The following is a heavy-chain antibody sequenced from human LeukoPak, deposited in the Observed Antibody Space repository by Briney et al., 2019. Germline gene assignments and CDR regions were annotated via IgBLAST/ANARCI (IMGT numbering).Heavy chain of an antibody. J-gene: IGHJ4*02. Sequence: SETLSLTCTVSGGSISSGGYYWSWIRQYPGKGLEWIGYIYYSGSTYYNPSLKSRVTISVDTSKNQFSLKLSSVTAADTAVYYCARGSKLWVVTPGYYFDYWGQGTLVTVSS. CDR3: ARGSKLWVVTPGYYFDY. D-gene: IGHD4-23*01. CDR2: IYYSGST. CDR1: GGSISSGGYY. V-gene: IGHV4-31*03.